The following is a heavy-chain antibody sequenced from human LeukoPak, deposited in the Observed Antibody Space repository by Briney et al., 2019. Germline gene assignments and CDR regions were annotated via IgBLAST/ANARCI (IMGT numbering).Heavy chain of an antibody. J-gene: IGHJ4*02. CDR3: VRVGSVAGSDYLDY. CDR2: SRSKAKSYTT. V-gene: IGHV3-72*01. D-gene: IGHD6-19*01. Sequence: GGSLRLSCAVSGFTFSDHFLDWVRQAPGKGLEWVDRSRSKAKSYTTEYAASVKGRFTISRDDSTNSLYLQMNSLKIEDTAIYYCVRVGSVAGSDYLDYWGQGTLVTVSS. CDR1: GFTFSDHF.